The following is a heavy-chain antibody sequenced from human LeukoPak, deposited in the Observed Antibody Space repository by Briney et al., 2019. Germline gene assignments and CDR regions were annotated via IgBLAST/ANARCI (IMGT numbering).Heavy chain of an antibody. D-gene: IGHD1-26*01. CDR2: IYYSGSA. J-gene: IGHJ4*02. Sequence: PSETLSLTCTVSGGSISSYYWSWIRQPPGKGLEWIGYIYYSGSANYSPSLKSRVTISVDTSKNQFSLKLSSVTAADTAVYYCARAPIVGATLFDYWGQGTLVTVSS. CDR1: GGSISSYY. CDR3: ARAPIVGATLFDY. V-gene: IGHV4-59*01.